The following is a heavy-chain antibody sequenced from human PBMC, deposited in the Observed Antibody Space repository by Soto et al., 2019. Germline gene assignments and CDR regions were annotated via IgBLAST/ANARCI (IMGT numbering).Heavy chain of an antibody. Sequence: QLQLQESGPGLWKPSETLTLTCNVSGDSIRSSKYYWGWIRQPPGKGLEWIGTIYYSGSIYYNPSLKSRVTISIDTSKNHFSLKLSSVTAADMAVYYCAKGSGSSAYSPFDYWGQGTLVTVSS. V-gene: IGHV4-39*02. D-gene: IGHD3-16*01. CDR2: IYYSGSI. J-gene: IGHJ4*02. CDR1: GDSIRSSKYY. CDR3: AKGSGSSAYSPFDY.